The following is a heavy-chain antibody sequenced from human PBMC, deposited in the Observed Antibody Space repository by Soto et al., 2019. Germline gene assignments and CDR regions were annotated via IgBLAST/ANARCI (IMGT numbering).Heavy chain of an antibody. Sequence: GGSLRFSCAASGFIFDSNAMSWVRQAPGRGLEWVSSITGSGDRTKYADSVKGRFTMSRDNSKNTVYLQMNSLRAEDTAIYSFAEGGDDNRPPDSCDVWGQGKMVSVSS. CDR1: GFIFDSNA. CDR3: AEGGDDNRPPDSCDV. CDR2: ITGSGDRT. J-gene: IGHJ3*01. V-gene: IGHV3-23*01.